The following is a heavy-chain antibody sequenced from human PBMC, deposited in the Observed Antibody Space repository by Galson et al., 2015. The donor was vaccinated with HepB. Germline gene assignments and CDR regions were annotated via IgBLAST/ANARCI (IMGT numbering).Heavy chain of an antibody. CDR2: IWYDGRNK. Sequence: SLRLSCAASGFTFSSYGMHWVRQAPGKGLEWVALIWYDGRNKYYADSVKGRFTISRDNSKNTLYLQMNSLRAEDTAVYYCVTHLIVGATTFDYWGQGTLVTVSS. CDR3: VTHLIVGATTFDY. D-gene: IGHD1-26*01. V-gene: IGHV3-33*01. J-gene: IGHJ4*02. CDR1: GFTFSSYG.